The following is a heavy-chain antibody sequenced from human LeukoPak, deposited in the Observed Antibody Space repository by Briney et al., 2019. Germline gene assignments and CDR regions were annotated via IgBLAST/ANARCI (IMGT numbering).Heavy chain of an antibody. D-gene: IGHD2-15*01. V-gene: IGHV1-2*02. CDR3: ATAFGLRAYCSGGSCYPSSMDV. Sequence: ASVKVSCKASGYTFTGYYMHWVRQAPGQGLEWMGWINPNSGGTNYAQKFQGRVTMTEDTSTDTAYMELSSLRSEDTAVYYCATAFGLRAYCSGGSCYPSSMDVWGQGTTVTVSS. J-gene: IGHJ6*02. CDR1: GYTFTGYY. CDR2: INPNSGGT.